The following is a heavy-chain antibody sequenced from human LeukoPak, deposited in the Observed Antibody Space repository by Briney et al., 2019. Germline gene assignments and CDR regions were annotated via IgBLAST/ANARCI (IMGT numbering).Heavy chain of an antibody. D-gene: IGHD2-21*02. CDR2: ISGSGGST. J-gene: IGHJ4*02. CDR3: AKAPYCGGDCYTAFDY. CDR1: GFTFSSYS. Sequence: GGSLRLSCAASGFTFSSYSMNWVRQAPGKGLEWVSAISGSGGSTYYADSVKGRFTISRDNSKNTLYLQMNSLRAEDTAVYYCAKAPYCGGDCYTAFDYWGQGTLVTVSS. V-gene: IGHV3-23*01.